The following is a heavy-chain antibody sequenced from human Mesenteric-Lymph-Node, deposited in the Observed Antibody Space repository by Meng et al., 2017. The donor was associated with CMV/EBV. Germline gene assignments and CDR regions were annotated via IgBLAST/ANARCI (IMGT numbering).Heavy chain of an antibody. D-gene: IGHD2-15*01. CDR2: ITSDSSYI. J-gene: IGHJ4*02. V-gene: IGHV3-21*01. CDR3: AREDGYGAFDY. Sequence: GESLKISCTASGFTFSDYGMTWVRQAPGMGLEWVSSITSDSSYIYYADSVKGRFTISRDNAKNSLFLQMNSLRAEDTALYYCAREDGYGAFDYWGQGTLVTVSS. CDR1: GFTFSDYG.